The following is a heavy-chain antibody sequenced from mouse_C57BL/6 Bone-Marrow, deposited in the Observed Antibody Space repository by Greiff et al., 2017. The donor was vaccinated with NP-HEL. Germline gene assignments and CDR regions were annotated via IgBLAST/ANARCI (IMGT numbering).Heavy chain of an antibody. Sequence: EVQRVESGGGLVKPGGSLKLSCAASGFTFSSYAMSWVRQTPEKRLEWVATISDGGSYTFYPDNVKGRFTISRDNAKNNLYLQMSHLKSEDTAMYYCERVRIYYDYDEGFDYWGQGTTLTVPS. CDR3: ERVRIYYDYDEGFDY. CDR2: ISDGGSYT. D-gene: IGHD2-4*01. CDR1: GFTFSSYA. V-gene: IGHV5-4*01. J-gene: IGHJ2*01.